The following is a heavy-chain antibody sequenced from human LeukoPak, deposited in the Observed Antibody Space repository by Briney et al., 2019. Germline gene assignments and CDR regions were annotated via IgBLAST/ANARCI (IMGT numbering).Heavy chain of an antibody. V-gene: IGHV3-7*01. J-gene: IGHJ4*02. CDR2: IKQGGSQK. D-gene: IGHD4-17*01. CDR3: ARGPNFGDYVDFLDS. Sequence: PGGPLRLSCEASGFTFSDHWMTWVRQAPGKGLEWVANIKQGGSQKYYVDSVKGRFTISRDDVKSTLFLQMNNLRAEDSALYYCARGPNFGDYVDFLDSWGQGTLVTVSS. CDR1: GFTFSDHW.